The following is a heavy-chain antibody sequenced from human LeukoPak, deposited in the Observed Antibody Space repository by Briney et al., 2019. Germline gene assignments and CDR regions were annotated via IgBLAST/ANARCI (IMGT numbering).Heavy chain of an antibody. Sequence: GGSLRLSCAESGFTFSSYGMHWVRQAPGKGLEWVAFIRYGGSNKYYADSVKGRFTISRDNSKNTLYLQMNSLRAEDTAVYYCAKEPQLGLIMFDYWGQGTLVTVSS. V-gene: IGHV3-30*02. CDR2: IRYGGSNK. D-gene: IGHD7-27*01. J-gene: IGHJ4*02. CDR1: GFTFSSYG. CDR3: AKEPQLGLIMFDY.